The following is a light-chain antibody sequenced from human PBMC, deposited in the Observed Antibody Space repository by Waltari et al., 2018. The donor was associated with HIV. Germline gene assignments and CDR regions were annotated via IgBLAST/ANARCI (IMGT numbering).Light chain of an antibody. CDR3: QQYSSDPLT. CDR1: QSISNW. CDR2: KAS. Sequence: DIQMTQSLSTLSASVGDKIIITCRASQSISNWLAWLQQKPGKAPKLLIYKASNLESGVPSRFSGSGSGTEFTLTINGLQPDDFATYFCQQYSSDPLTFGRGTRVEVK. J-gene: IGKJ4*01. V-gene: IGKV1-5*03.